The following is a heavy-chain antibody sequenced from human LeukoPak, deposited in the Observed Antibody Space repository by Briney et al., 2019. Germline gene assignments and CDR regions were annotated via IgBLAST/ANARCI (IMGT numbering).Heavy chain of an antibody. Sequence: SETLSLTCTVSNYSISSGYYWGWIRQSPGKGLEWIGDVYHSGTTNYNPSLKSRVAISVDTSKNQFSLRLSFVTAADTAVYYCARGTGFDPWGQGTLVTVSS. V-gene: IGHV4-38-2*02. CDR2: VYHSGTT. CDR3: ARGTGFDP. CDR1: NYSISSGYY. J-gene: IGHJ5*02. D-gene: IGHD1-14*01.